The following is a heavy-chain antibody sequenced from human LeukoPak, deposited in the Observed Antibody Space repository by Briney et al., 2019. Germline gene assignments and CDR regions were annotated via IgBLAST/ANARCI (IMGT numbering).Heavy chain of an antibody. Sequence: SETLSLTCAVYGGSFSGYYWSWIRQPPGKGLEWIGYIYYSGSTNYNPSLKSRVTISVDTSKNQFSLKLSSVTAADTAVYYCARDLDSSSWYDWGQGTLVTVSS. V-gene: IGHV4-59*01. CDR3: ARDLDSSSWYD. CDR2: IYYSGST. D-gene: IGHD6-13*01. CDR1: GGSFSGYY. J-gene: IGHJ4*02.